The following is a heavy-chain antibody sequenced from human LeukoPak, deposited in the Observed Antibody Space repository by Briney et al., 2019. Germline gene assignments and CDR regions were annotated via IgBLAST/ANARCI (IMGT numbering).Heavy chain of an antibody. CDR2: ISYDGSNK. J-gene: IGHJ4*02. CDR1: GFTFSSYG. CDR3: AKGPAGDY. V-gene: IGHV3-30*18. Sequence: GGSLRLSCAASGFTFSSYGMHWVRQAPGKGLEWVAVISYDGSNKYYADSVKGRFTISRDNSKNTLYLQMNSLRAEDTAVYYCAKGPAGDYWGQGTLVTVSS.